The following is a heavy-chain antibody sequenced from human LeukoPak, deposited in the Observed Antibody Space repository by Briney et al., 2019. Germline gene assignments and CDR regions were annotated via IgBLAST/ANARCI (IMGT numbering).Heavy chain of an antibody. CDR2: VNRDGSET. Sequence: GGSLRLSCAASGFALSSHWMTWVRQVPGRGPEWVASVNRDGSETYYLDSVKGRFTISKDNAKNSLYLQMNSLRAEDTALYHCARNNGMDVWGQGTTVIVSS. CDR1: GFALSSHW. J-gene: IGHJ6*02. CDR3: ARNNGMDV. V-gene: IGHV3-7*03.